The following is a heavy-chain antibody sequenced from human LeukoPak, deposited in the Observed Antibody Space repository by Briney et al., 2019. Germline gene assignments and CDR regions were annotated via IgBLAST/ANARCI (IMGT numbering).Heavy chain of an antibody. D-gene: IGHD3-22*01. J-gene: IGHJ3*02. CDR1: GYTFTSYY. CDR2: INPSGGST. CDR3: ARDIYYDSSGYYYGEDDAFDI. V-gene: IGHV1-46*01. Sequence: ASVKVSCKASGYTFTSYYMHWVRQAPGQGLEWMGIINPSGGSTSYAQKFQGRVTMTRDTSTSTAYMELRSLRSDDTAVYYCARDIYYDSSGYYYGEDDAFDIWGQGTMVTVSS.